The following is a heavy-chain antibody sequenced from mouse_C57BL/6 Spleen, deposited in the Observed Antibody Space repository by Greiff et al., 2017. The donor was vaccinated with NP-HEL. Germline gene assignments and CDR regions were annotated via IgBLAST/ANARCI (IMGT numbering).Heavy chain of an antibody. CDR2: IYPRDGST. D-gene: IGHD1-1*01. CDR1: GYTFTSYD. V-gene: IGHV1-85*01. CDR3: ARSSNYYGSSYWFAY. Sequence: LVESGPELVKPGASVKLSCKASGYTFTSYDINWVKQRPGQGLEWIGWIYPRDGSTKYNEKFKGKATLTVDTSSSTAYMELHSLTSEDSAVYFCARSSNYYGSSYWFAYWGQGTLVTVSA. J-gene: IGHJ3*01.